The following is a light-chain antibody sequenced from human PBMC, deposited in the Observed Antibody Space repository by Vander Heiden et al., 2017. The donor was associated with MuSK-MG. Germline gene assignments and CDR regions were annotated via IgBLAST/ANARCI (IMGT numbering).Light chain of an antibody. V-gene: IGKV1-17*01. CDR3: QQQNNYRFS. Sequence: DIQMTHSPSSLSASVGDSFPITCLASQGIRNDLGWFQKKPGKAPKRLISAASTLQSGVPSRCSGSGSGTEFTLTISSLQHEDFATYYCQQQNNYRFSFGHGTKVDIK. J-gene: IGKJ3*01. CDR1: QGIRND. CDR2: AAS.